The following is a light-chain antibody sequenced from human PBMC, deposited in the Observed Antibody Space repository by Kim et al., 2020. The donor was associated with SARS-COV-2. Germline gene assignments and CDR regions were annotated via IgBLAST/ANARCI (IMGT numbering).Light chain of an antibody. J-gene: IGKJ2*01. CDR1: QSLLHSNGKNY. CDR2: GGS. V-gene: IGKV2-28*01. Sequence: DIVMTQSPLSLPVTPGEPASISCRSSQSLLHSNGKNYLDWYVQKPGQAPQLLIYGGSNRASGVPDRFSGSGSGTDFTLKISRVEDEDVGAYYCMQALQTPSTFGQGTKLEIK. CDR3: MQALQTPST.